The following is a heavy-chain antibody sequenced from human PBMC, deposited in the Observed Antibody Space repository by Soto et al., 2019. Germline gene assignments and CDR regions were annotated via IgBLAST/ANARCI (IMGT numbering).Heavy chain of an antibody. J-gene: IGHJ6*02. V-gene: IGHV5-51*01. CDR2: IYPGDSNT. CDR1: GYIFMTYW. CDR3: AGGGMVTTAVRGYDYGMDV. D-gene: IGHD5-18*01. Sequence: PGESLKISCKGAGYIFMTYWIWCFRQGPVKVLEWMGIIYPGDSNTIYSPSFQGQVTISADKSISTAYLQWSSLKASDSAIYYCAGGGMVTTAVRGYDYGMDVWGLGTTVTVSS.